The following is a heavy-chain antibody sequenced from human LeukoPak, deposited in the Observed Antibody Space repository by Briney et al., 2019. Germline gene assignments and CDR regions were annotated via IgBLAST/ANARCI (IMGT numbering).Heavy chain of an antibody. CDR1: GFKFIDHY. CDR2: SRNKARRYTT. J-gene: IGHJ6*02. V-gene: IGHV3-72*01. D-gene: IGHD1/OR15-1a*01. CDR3: GRIAINANNGMEV. Sequence: PGGALRLSCAASGFKFIDHYIDSVRQAPGKGRWWVGRSRNKARRYTTEYGAAAEGRFTTPSQDSAGSLNLQTNSRRNEDTAVYYSGRIAINANNGMEVWGQGTTVTVSS.